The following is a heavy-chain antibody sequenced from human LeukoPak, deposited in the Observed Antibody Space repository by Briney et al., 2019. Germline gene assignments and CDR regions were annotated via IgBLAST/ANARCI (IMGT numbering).Heavy chain of an antibody. V-gene: IGHV1-46*03. D-gene: IGHD3-22*01. CDR2: INPSGGST. Sequence: ASVKVSCKASGGTFSSYAISWVRQAPGQGLEWMGIINPSGGSTSYAQKFQGRVTMTRDMSTSTVYMELSSLRSEDTAVYYCARGEYYYDSSGYYDWGQGTLVTVSS. CDR3: ARGEYYYDSSGYYD. CDR1: GGTFSSYA. J-gene: IGHJ4*02.